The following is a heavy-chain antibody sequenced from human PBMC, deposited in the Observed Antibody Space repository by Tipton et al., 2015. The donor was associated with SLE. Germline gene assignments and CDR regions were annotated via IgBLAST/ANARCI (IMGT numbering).Heavy chain of an antibody. Sequence: TLSLTCAVYGGSFSDYYWSWIRQPPGKGLEWIGEINHSGSTNYNPSLKSRVTISVDTSNDHFSLRLSSVTAADTAIYYCARSSSGWYKGAMDVWGKGTTVIVSS. J-gene: IGHJ6*03. D-gene: IGHD6-19*01. CDR2: INHSGST. CDR1: GGSFSDYY. CDR3: ARSSSGWYKGAMDV. V-gene: IGHV4-34*01.